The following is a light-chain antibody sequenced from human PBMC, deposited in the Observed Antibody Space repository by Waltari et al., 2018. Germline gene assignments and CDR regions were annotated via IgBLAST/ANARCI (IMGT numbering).Light chain of an antibody. V-gene: IGKV2-30*01. CDR3: MQGTDWPWT. J-gene: IGKJ1*01. CDR1: QSLVYSDGSTF. Sequence: EVVLTQSPLSLPVTLGQPASISCRSSQSLVYSDGSTFLSWFQQRPGQSPRRLIYKVSNRDSGVPDRFSGSGSGTDFTLKISRVEAEDVGVYYCMQGTDWPWTFGQGTKVEIK. CDR2: KVS.